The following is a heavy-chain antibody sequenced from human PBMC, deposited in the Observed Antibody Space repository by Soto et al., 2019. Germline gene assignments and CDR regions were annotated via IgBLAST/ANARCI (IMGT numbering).Heavy chain of an antibody. CDR3: ARASPVVTDV. V-gene: IGHV4-30-4*01. J-gene: IGHJ6*02. Sequence: QVQLQESGPGLVKPSQTLSLTCTVSGGSISSGDYYWSWIRQPPGKGLEWIGYIYYSGSTYYNPSLKTRVTISVDPSKTQSSLKLSPVTAADTAVYYCARASPVVTDVWGQGTTVTVSS. D-gene: IGHD5-18*01. CDR2: IYYSGST. CDR1: GGSISSGDYY.